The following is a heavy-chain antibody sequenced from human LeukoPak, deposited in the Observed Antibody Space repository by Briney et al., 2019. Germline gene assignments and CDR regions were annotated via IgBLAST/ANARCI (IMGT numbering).Heavy chain of an antibody. Sequence: PSETLSLTCAVYRASSSGYYRSWIRHPPGMGLEWIGYVNGDGSTSYNPSLQTRISISGDTSKKQLSLKLTCVSAADTAVDYCGSPATGNRDGFDYWSQGTLVSVSS. J-gene: IGHJ4*02. CDR1: RASSSGYY. D-gene: IGHD5-24*01. V-gene: IGHV4-34*01. CDR2: VNGDGST. CDR3: GSPATGNRDGFDY.